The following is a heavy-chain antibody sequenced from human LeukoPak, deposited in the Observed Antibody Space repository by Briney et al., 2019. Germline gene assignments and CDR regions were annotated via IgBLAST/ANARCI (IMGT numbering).Heavy chain of an antibody. CDR2: ISAYNGNT. Sequence: GASVKVSCKASGYTFTSYGISWVRQAPGQGLEWMGWISAYNGNTNYAQKLQGRITMTTDTSTSTAYMELRSLRSDDTAVYYCARDRRYFDWVNWFGPWGQGTLVTVSS. J-gene: IGHJ5*02. CDR3: ARDRRYFDWVNWFGP. V-gene: IGHV1-18*01. CDR1: GYTFTSYG. D-gene: IGHD3-9*01.